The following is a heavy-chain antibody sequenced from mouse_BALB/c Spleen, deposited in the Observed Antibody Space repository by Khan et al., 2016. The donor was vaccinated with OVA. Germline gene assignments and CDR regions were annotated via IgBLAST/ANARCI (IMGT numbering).Heavy chain of an antibody. D-gene: IGHD1-1*01. V-gene: IGHV3-2*02. CDR3: SRVYGGDFYY. J-gene: IGHJ2*01. CDR1: GYSITTDYA. Sequence: EVQLQESGPGLVKPSQSLSLTCTVTGYSITTDYAWNWIRQFPGNKLEWMGFISYSGNTKYNPSLKSRISITRDTSKNQFFLQLKSVTTEDTARNYCSRVYGGDFYYWGQGTTVTVSS. CDR2: ISYSGNT.